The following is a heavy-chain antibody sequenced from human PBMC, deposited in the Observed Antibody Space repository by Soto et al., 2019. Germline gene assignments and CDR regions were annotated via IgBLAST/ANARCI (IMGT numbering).Heavy chain of an antibody. V-gene: IGHV4-31*03. CDR3: ARREGYEPFAFDI. J-gene: IGHJ3*02. Sequence: TSETLSLTCTVSGGSISSGGYYWSWIRQHPGKGLEWIGYIYYSGSTYYNPSLKSRVTISVDTSKNQFSLKLSSVTAADTAVYYCARREGYEPFAFDIWGQGTTVTVSS. CDR1: GGSISSGGYY. D-gene: IGHD6-13*01. CDR2: IYYSGST.